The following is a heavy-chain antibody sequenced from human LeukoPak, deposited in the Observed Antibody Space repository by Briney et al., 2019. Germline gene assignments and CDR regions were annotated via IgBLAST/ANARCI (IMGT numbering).Heavy chain of an antibody. V-gene: IGHV4-59*12. Sequence: SETLSLTCTVSGGSISRYYWSWIRQPPGKGLEWIGYIYYSGSTNYNPSLKSRVTISVATSKNQFSLRLSSVTAADTAVYYCARGGDFDWPTFDYWGQGTLVTVSS. CDR3: ARGGDFDWPTFDY. CDR1: GGSISRYY. D-gene: IGHD3-9*01. CDR2: IYYSGST. J-gene: IGHJ4*02.